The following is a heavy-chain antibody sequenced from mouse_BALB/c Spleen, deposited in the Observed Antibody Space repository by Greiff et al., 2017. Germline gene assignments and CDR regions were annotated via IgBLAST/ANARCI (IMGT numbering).Heavy chain of an antibody. Sequence: EVKVVESGPELVKPGASVKISCKASGYTFTDYNMHWVKQSHGKSLEWIGYIYPYNGGTGYNQKFKSKATLTVDNSSSTAYMELRSLTSEDSAVYYCATTVVADWYFDVWGAGTTVTVSS. CDR1: GYTFTDYN. V-gene: IGHV1S29*02. CDR2: IYPYNGGT. CDR3: ATTVVADWYFDV. D-gene: IGHD1-1*01. J-gene: IGHJ1*01.